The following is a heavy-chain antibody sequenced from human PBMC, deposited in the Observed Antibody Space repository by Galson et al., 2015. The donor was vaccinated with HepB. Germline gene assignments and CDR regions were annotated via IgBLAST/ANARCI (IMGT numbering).Heavy chain of an antibody. J-gene: IGHJ5*02. CDR2: INPNSGGT. V-gene: IGHV1-2*02. Sequence: SVKVSCKASEYTFTGYYMHWVRQAPGQGLEWMGWINPNSGGTNYAQKFQGRVTMTRDTSISTAYMELSRLRSDDTAVYYCARAGRGCSSTSCYDSPAAPQNWFDPWGQGTLVTVSS. D-gene: IGHD2-2*01. CDR1: EYTFTGYY. CDR3: ARAGRGCSSTSCYDSPAAPQNWFDP.